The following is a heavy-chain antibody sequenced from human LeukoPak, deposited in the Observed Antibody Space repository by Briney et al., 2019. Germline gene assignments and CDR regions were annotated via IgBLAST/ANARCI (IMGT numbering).Heavy chain of an antibody. Sequence: PGGSLRLSCAASGFTFSSYEMNWVRQAPGKGLEWVSYISSSGSTIYYADSVKGRFTISRDNAKNSLYLQMNSLRAEDTAVYYCARALPRWLRLDYWGQGTLVTVSS. CDR1: GFTFSSYE. CDR3: ARALPRWLRLDY. D-gene: IGHD5-12*01. V-gene: IGHV3-48*03. CDR2: ISSSGSTI. J-gene: IGHJ4*02.